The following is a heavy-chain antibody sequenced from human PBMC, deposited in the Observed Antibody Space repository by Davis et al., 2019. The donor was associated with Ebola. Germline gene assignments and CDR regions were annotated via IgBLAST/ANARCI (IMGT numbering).Heavy chain of an antibody. V-gene: IGHV3-23*01. CDR1: GFSFSSYS. Sequence: GGSLRLSCAASGFSFSSYSMNWVRQAPGKGLEWVSAISGSGGSTYYADSVKGRFTISRDNSKNTLYLQMNSLRAEDTAVYYCAKDRGSVVVVAGDAFDIWGQGTMVTVSS. J-gene: IGHJ3*02. CDR3: AKDRGSVVVVAGDAFDI. CDR2: ISGSGGST. D-gene: IGHD2-15*01.